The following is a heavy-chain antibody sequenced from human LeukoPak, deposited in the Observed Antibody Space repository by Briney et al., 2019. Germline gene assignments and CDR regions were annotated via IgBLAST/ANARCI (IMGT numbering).Heavy chain of an antibody. CDR3: ARSTVITPPYLDY. V-gene: IGHV4-31*03. CDR2: IYYSGST. CDR1: GGSISSGGYY. J-gene: IGHJ4*02. Sequence: SQTLSLTCTVSGGSISSGGYYWSWIRQHPGKGLEWIGYIYYSGSTYYNPSLKSRVTISVDTSKNQFSLKLSSVTAADTAVYYCARSTVITPPYLDYWGQGTLVTVSS. D-gene: IGHD4-11*01.